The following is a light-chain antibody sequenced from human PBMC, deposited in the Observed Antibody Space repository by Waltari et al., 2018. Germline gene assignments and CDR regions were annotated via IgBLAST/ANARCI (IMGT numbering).Light chain of an antibody. Sequence: QSALTQPASVSGTPGQSITISSSGTTSDVGSYDLFSWYQQHPGEAPKLLICEVFKRPPDTSSRFSGAKSGSTASLTISGLQPEDEADYYCCSYAGRGTYVFGSGTKVTVL. J-gene: IGLJ1*01. CDR3: CSYAGRGTYV. CDR2: EVF. V-gene: IGLV2-23*02. CDR1: TSDVGSYDL.